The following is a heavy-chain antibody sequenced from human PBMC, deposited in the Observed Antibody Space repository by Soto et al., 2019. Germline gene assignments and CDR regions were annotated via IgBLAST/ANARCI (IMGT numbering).Heavy chain of an antibody. Sequence: QITLKESGPTLVKPTQTLTLTCTFSGFSLSTSGVGVGWIRQPPGKALEWLALIYWDNDERYSPSLKSRVTITKDTSKNEVALTMTNMDPVGTGTYYCANKAGRGDAMYVWGQGTAVTVFS. CDR2: IYWDNDE. CDR1: GFSLSTSGVG. CDR3: ANKAGRGDAMYV. D-gene: IGHD2-15*01. J-gene: IGHJ6*02. V-gene: IGHV2-5*02.